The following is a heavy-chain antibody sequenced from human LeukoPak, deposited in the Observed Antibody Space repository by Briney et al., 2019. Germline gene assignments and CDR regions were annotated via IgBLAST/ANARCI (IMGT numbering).Heavy chain of an antibody. CDR3: AREQVTGAHAFDI. Sequence: SETLSLTCTVSGGSISSYYWNWIRQPPGKGLEWIGNIYYSGSTNYNPSLKSRVTISVDTSKNQFSLQLNSVTPEDTAVYYCAREQVTGAHAFDIWGQGTMVTVSS. CDR1: GGSISSYY. V-gene: IGHV4-59*12. D-gene: IGHD7-27*01. CDR2: IYYSGST. J-gene: IGHJ3*02.